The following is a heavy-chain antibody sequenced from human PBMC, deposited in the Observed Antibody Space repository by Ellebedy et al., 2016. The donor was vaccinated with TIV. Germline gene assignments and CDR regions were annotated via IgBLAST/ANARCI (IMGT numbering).Heavy chain of an antibody. Sequence: GESLKISXETSGFIFRSYAMGWVRQAPGKGLEWVSSLRDSGDSTYYADSVKGRFTISTDNSKHTLYLHMYSLRVEDTAVYYCAKGASLWVTDAFNVWGRGTMVTVSS. J-gene: IGHJ3*01. CDR2: LRDSGDST. D-gene: IGHD3-16*01. V-gene: IGHV3-23*01. CDR1: GFIFRSYA. CDR3: AKGASLWVTDAFNV.